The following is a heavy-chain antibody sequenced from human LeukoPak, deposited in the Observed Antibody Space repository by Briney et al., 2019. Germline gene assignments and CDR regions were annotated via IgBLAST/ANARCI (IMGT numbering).Heavy chain of an antibody. V-gene: IGHV3-7*01. CDR1: GFTFSSYW. J-gene: IGHJ4*02. CDR3: VREGAYSTSSPAGY. D-gene: IGHD6-6*01. CDR2: INQDGSEK. Sequence: GGSLRLSCAASGFTFSSYWMSWVRQAPGKRLEWVANINQDGSEKYYVDSVKGRFIVSRDNARNSLFLQMNILTAEDTAIYYCVREGAYSTSSPAGYWGQGTLVSVSS.